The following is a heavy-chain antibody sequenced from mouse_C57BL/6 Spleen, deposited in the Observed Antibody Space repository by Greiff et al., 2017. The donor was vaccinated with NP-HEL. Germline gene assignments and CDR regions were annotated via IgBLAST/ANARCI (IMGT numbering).Heavy chain of an antibody. D-gene: IGHD1-1*01. CDR2: ISSGSSTI. J-gene: IGHJ1*03. Sequence: DVQLVESGGGLVKPGGSLKLSCAASGFTFSDYGMHWVRQAPEKGLEWVAYISSGSSTIYYADTVKGRFTISSDNAKNTLFLQMTSLRSEDTAMYYCARGDYYGSSSSYWYFDVWGTGTTVTVSS. CDR1: GFTFSDYG. CDR3: ARGDYYGSSSSYWYFDV. V-gene: IGHV5-17*01.